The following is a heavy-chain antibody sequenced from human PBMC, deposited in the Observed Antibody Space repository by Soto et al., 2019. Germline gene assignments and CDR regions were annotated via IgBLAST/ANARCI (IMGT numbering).Heavy chain of an antibody. V-gene: IGHV3-30-3*01. Sequence: XECLRLSGAVSGIIFRHYDYHGIRQDPSKGQGRIAVNTDEGHNIYSADSVKGRFTISRDNSKSTLYLQRNNLRIEDTAIYYCARAHYDSIGDSRTYYYGRDVWAQLTPVTV. D-gene: IGHD3-22*01. CDR2: NTDEGHNI. J-gene: IGHJ6*02. CDR3: ARAHYDSIGDSRTYYYGRDV. CDR1: GIIFRHYD.